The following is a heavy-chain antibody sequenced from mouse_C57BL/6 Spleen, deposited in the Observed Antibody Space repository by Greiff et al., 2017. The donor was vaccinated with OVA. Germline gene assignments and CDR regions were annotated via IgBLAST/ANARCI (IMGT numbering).Heavy chain of an antibody. Sequence: QVQLQQSGAELVRPGTSVKVSCKASGYAFTNYLIVWVKQRPGQGLEWIGVINPGSGGTNYNEKFKGKATLTADKSSSTAYMQLSSLTSEDSAVYFCARNYDYDDAMDYWGQGTSVTVSS. CDR1: GYAFTNYL. J-gene: IGHJ4*01. V-gene: IGHV1-54*01. CDR2: INPGSGGT. CDR3: ARNYDYDDAMDY. D-gene: IGHD2-4*01.